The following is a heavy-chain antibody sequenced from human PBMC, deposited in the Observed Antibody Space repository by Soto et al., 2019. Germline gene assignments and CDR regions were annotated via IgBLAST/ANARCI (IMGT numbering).Heavy chain of an antibody. V-gene: IGHV5-51*01. CDR3: ARRGVSTAMVFHQSHNTDAFDI. J-gene: IGHJ3*02. CDR1: GYSFTSYW. Sequence: GESLKISCKGSGYSFTSYWIGWVRQMPGKGLEWMRIIYPGDSDTRYSPSFQGQVTISADKSISTAYLQWSSLKASDTAMYYCARRGVSTAMVFHQSHNTDAFDIWGQGTMVTVSS. D-gene: IGHD5-18*01. CDR2: IYPGDSDT.